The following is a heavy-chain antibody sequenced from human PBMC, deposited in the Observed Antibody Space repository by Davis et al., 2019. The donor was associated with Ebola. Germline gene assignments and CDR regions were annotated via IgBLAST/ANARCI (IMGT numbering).Heavy chain of an antibody. CDR2: ISYDGSNK. CDR1: GFTFSSYA. V-gene: IGHV3-30*04. Sequence: PGGSLRLSCAASGFTFSSYAMHWVRQAPGKGLEWVAVISYDGSNKYYADSVKGRFTISRDNSKNTLYLQMNSLRAEDTAVYYCARDEGSSGQFDYWGQGTLVTVSS. D-gene: IGHD3-22*01. CDR3: ARDEGSSGQFDY. J-gene: IGHJ4*02.